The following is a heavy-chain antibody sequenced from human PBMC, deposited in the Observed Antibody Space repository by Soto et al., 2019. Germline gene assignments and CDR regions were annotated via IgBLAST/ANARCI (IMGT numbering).Heavy chain of an antibody. CDR2: IKMDASEK. D-gene: IGHD3-10*01. CDR3: ERDSGYGSGDSVNHYLDY. CDR1: VFTFGSYW. Sequence: PRGSLRLSCAPSVFTFGSYWMSWVRQAPGKGLEWLATIKMDASEKKYVDSVKGRFTMSRDNAKNSLYLQMDSLRAEDTAVYYCERDSGYGSGDSVNHYLDYWGHGTLVTVSS. V-gene: IGHV3-7*01. J-gene: IGHJ4*01.